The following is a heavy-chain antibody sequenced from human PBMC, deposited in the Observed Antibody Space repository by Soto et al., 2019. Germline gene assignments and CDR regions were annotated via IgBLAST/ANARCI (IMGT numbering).Heavy chain of an antibody. V-gene: IGHV3-30-3*01. CDR2: ISYDGSNK. Sequence: QVQLVESGGGVVQPGRSLRLSCAASGFTFSSYAMHWVRQAPGKGLEWVAVISYDGSNKYYADSVKGRFTISRDNSKNTLYLQMNSLRAEDTAVYYCARVLLDSSGYLYYYGMDVWGQGTTVTVSS. CDR1: GFTFSSYA. CDR3: ARVLLDSSGYLYYYGMDV. D-gene: IGHD3-22*01. J-gene: IGHJ6*02.